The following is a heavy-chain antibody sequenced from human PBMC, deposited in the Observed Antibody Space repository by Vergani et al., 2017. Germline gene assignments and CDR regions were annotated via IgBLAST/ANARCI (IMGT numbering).Heavy chain of an antibody. CDR2: IDPSDSYT. D-gene: IGHD3-10*01. Sequence: EVQLVQSGAEVKKPGESLRISCKGSGYSFTSYWISWVRQMPGKGLEWMGRIDPSDSYTNYSPSFQGHVTISADKSISTAYLQWSSLKASDTAMYYCARHRARIGYGSGSYYRDYYYYGMDVWGQGTTVTVSS. CDR3: ARHRARIGYGSGSYYRDYYYYGMDV. J-gene: IGHJ6*02. V-gene: IGHV5-10-1*03. CDR1: GYSFTSYW.